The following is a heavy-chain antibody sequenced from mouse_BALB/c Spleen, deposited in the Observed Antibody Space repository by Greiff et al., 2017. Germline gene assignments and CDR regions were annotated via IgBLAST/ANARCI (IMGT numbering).Heavy chain of an antibody. CDR3: ARGGTHGAMDY. D-gene: IGHD2-14*01. V-gene: IGHV2-9*02. CDR1: GFSLTSYG. J-gene: IGHJ4*01. Sequence: VKVVESGPGLVAPSQSLSITCTVSGFSLTSYGVHWVRQPPGKGLEWLGVIWAGGSTNYNSALMSRLSISKDNSKSQVFLKMNSLQTDDTAMYYCARGGTHGAMDYWGQGTSVTVSS. CDR2: IWAGGST.